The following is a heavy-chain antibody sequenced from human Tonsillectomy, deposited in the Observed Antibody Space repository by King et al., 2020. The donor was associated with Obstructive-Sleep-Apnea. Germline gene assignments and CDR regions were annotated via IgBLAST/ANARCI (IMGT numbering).Heavy chain of an antibody. Sequence: QLVESVGGLVKPGGSLRLSCAASVFTFSNAWMSWVRQAPGKGLEWVGRIKNNTDGGTTEDSAPVKGSFTISREDSKNTLYRQMNSLKTEDTAVYYCTTEGRGSGSYYNRGGGWWYWGQGTLVTVSS. CDR3: TTEGRGSGSYYNRGGGWWY. V-gene: IGHV3-15*01. CDR2: IKNNTDGGTT. J-gene: IGHJ4*02. CDR1: VFTFSNAW. D-gene: IGHD3-10*01.